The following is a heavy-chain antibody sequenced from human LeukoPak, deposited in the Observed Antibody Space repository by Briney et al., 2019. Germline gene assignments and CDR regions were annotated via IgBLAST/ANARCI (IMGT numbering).Heavy chain of an antibody. CDR2: IIPIFGTA. J-gene: IGHJ6*04. CDR3: ARDPDPESYSSGWFGVSGMDV. D-gene: IGHD6-19*01. CDR1: GGTFSSYA. V-gene: IGHV1-69*13. Sequence: ASVKVSCKASGGTFSSYAISWVRQAPGQGLEWMGGIIPIFGTANYAQKFQGRVTITADESTSTAHMELSSLRSEDTAVYYCARDPDPESYSSGWFGVSGMDVWGKGTTVTVSS.